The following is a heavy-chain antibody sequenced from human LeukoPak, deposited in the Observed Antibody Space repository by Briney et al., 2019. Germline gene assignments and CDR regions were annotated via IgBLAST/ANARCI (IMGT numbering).Heavy chain of an antibody. CDR1: GFIFSNYA. J-gene: IGHJ4*02. CDR2: ISGSGEST. Sequence: GSLRLSCAASGFIFSNYAITWIRQAPGKGLEWVSEISGSGESTYYGDSVKGRFTISRDNSKNTLYLQMNSLRAGDTAIYYCAREHCDFDYWGQGTLVTVSS. V-gene: IGHV3-23*01. CDR3: AREHCDFDY. D-gene: IGHD2-21*02.